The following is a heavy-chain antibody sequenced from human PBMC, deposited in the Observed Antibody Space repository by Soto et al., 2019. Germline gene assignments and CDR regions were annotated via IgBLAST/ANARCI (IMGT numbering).Heavy chain of an antibody. CDR1: GGSVSSGSYY. CDR2: IYYSGST. D-gene: IGHD6-13*01. Sequence: SETLSLTCTVSGGSVSSGSYYWSWIRQPPGKGLEWIGYIYYSGSTNYNHSLKSRVTISVDTSKNQFSLKLSSVTAADTAVYYCAISPKYSSSWYGAFDIWGQGTMVTV. J-gene: IGHJ3*02. CDR3: AISPKYSSSWYGAFDI. V-gene: IGHV4-61*01.